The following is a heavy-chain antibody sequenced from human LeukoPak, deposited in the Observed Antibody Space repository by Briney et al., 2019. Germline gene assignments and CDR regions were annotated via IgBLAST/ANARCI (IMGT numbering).Heavy chain of an antibody. D-gene: IGHD2-2*01. CDR1: GGSISSSNW. V-gene: IGHV4-4*02. CDR3: ARDPRPQKDIVVVPAASDAFDI. CDR2: IYHSGST. Sequence: SETLSLTCAVSGGSISSSNWWSWVRQPPGKGLEWIGEIYHSGSTNYNPSLKSRVTISVDKSKNQFSLKLSSVTAADTAVYYCARDPRPQKDIVVVPAASDAFDIWGQGTMVTVSS. J-gene: IGHJ3*02.